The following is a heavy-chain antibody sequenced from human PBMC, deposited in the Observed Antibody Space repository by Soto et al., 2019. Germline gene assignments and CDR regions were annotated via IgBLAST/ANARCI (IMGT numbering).Heavy chain of an antibody. D-gene: IGHD6-6*01. J-gene: IGHJ4*02. CDR2: IYHSGST. V-gene: IGHV4-30-2*01. CDR3: ARHLSASSSNDY. Sequence: SETLSLTCAVSGGSISSGGYSWGWIRQPPGKALEWIGYIYHSGSTFYNPSLKSRVTISVDTSKNQFSLKLSSVTAADTAVYYCARHLSASSSNDYWGQGTLVTVSS. CDR1: GGSISSGGYS.